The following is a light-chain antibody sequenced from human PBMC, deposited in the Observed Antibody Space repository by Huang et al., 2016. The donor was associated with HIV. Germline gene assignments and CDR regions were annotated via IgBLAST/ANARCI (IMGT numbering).Light chain of an antibody. CDR3: QQNYGSPFT. J-gene: IGKJ4*01. Sequence: DIQMTQSPSSLSASVGDRVNITCRAGQSISNYLSWYQQIPGKAPKRLVYGASRLQSGVPSRFSGSGAGTDFTLTISSLQPEDFATYYCQQNYGSPFTFGGGTKVDIK. CDR2: GAS. CDR1: QSISNY. V-gene: IGKV1-39*01.